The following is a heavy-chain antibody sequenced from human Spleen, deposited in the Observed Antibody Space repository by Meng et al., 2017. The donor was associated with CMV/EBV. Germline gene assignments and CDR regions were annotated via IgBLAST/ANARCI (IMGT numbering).Heavy chain of an antibody. D-gene: IGHD6-6*01. CDR3: ARTGDSSSSGDY. CDR2: INPSGGST. CDR1: GYTFTSYY. Sequence: ASVKVSCKASGYTFTSYYMHWVRQAPGQGLEWMGIINPSGGSTSYAQKFQGRVTMTRDTSISTVYMELRRLRSDDTAVYYCARTGDSSSSGDYWGQGTLVTVSS. J-gene: IGHJ4*02. V-gene: IGHV1-46*01.